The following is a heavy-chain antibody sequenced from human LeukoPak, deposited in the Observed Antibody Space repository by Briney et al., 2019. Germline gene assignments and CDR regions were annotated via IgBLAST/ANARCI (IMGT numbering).Heavy chain of an antibody. V-gene: IGHV1-69*05. Sequence: SVKVSCKASGGTFSSYAISWVRQAPGQGLEWMGGIIPIFGTANYAQKFQGRVTMTRDTSISTAYMELSRLRSDDTAVYYCARDLKSRTLTIDYWGQGTLVTVSS. D-gene: IGHD2-2*01. CDR1: GGTFSSYA. CDR2: IIPIFGTA. CDR3: ARDLKSRTLTIDY. J-gene: IGHJ4*02.